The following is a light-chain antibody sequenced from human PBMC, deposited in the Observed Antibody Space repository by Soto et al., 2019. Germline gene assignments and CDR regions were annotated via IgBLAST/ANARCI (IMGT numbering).Light chain of an antibody. CDR1: QTISSW. Sequence: DIQMAPSPFTLSASVRDRSTIPCRASQTISSWLAWYQQKPGKAPKLLIYKASTLKSGVPSRFSGSGSGTEFTLTISSLQPDDFATYYCQHYNSYSEAFGQGTKVDIK. CDR2: KAS. V-gene: IGKV1-5*03. CDR3: QHYNSYSEA. J-gene: IGKJ1*01.